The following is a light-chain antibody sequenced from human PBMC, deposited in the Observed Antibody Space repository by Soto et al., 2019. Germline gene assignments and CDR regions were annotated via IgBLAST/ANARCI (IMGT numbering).Light chain of an antibody. J-gene: IGKJ3*01. CDR3: QQYNSWPFT. CDR1: QSVSSD. CDR2: EAS. V-gene: IGKV3-15*01. Sequence: IVMTQSPATLSVSPGERATLSCRASQSVSSDLAWYQQKPGQAPRLLIYEASIRATGIAARFSGSGSGTEFTLTISSLQSDDSAVYWGQQYNSWPFTFGPGTKVEFK.